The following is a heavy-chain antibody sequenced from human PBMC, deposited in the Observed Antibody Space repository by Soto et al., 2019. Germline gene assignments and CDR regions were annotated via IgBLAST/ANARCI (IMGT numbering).Heavy chain of an antibody. Sequence: GGSLRLSCAASGFAFSNSVMAWVCHAPGQGLEWVSTIRTSDDATHDADSVKGPFTISKDRSKKMIYLQQNSLRADDTAVYYCAKDGYSSGVAGAFDIWGQGTTVTVSS. D-gene: IGHD2-15*01. J-gene: IGHJ3*02. CDR1: GFAFSNSV. V-gene: IGHV3-23*01. CDR2: IRTSDDAT. CDR3: AKDGYSSGVAGAFDI.